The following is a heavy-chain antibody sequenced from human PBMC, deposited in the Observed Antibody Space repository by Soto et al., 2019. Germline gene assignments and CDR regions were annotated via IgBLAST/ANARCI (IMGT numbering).Heavy chain of an antibody. Sequence: EVQLVESGGGLVKPGGSLRLSCAASGFTFSNAWMSWVRQAPGKGLEWVGRIKSKTDGGTTDYAAPVKSRFTISRDDSKNTLYLQMNSLKTEDTAVYYCTTALRYIVVVVAATPLDYWGQGTLVTVSS. CDR1: GFTFSNAW. J-gene: IGHJ4*02. V-gene: IGHV3-15*01. CDR2: IKSKTDGGTT. CDR3: TTALRYIVVVVAATPLDY. D-gene: IGHD2-15*01.